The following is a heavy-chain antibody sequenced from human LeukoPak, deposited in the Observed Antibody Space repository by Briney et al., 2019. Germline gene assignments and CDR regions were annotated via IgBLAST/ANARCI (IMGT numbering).Heavy chain of an antibody. V-gene: IGHV1-18*01. CDR2: ISAYNGNT. D-gene: IGHD4-23*01. Sequence: ASVKVSCKASGYTFTSYGISWVRQAPGQGLEWMGWISAYNGNTNYAQKLQGRVTITADKSTSTAYMELSSLRSEDTAVYYCAKDGPNDYGGNGENYYYYYMDVWGKGTTVTVSS. CDR1: GYTFTSYG. J-gene: IGHJ6*03. CDR3: AKDGPNDYGGNGENYYYYYMDV.